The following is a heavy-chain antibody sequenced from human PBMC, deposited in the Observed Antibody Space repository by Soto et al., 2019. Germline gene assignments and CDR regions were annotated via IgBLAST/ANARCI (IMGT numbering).Heavy chain of an antibody. D-gene: IGHD1-26*01. CDR3: GTLWEILDAFDI. J-gene: IGHJ3*02. CDR1: GFTFSSYA. CDR2: ISGSGGST. V-gene: IGHV3-23*01. Sequence: VGSLRLSCAASGFTFSSYAMSWVRQAPGKGLEWVSAISGSGGSTYYADSVKGRFTTSRDNSKNTLCPQMNSLRAEDTAVYYCGTLWEILDAFDIWGQGTMVTVSS.